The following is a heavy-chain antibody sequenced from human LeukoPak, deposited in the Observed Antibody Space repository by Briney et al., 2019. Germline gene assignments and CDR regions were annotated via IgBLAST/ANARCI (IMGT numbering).Heavy chain of an antibody. J-gene: IGHJ3*02. CDR2: IHYTGTT. CDR1: GGSINSHY. Sequence: SETLSLTCIVSGGSINSHYWSWIRQPPGKGLEWIGDIHYTGTTKYNPSVKSRVTISIDTSKNQFSLELSSLTATDTAVYFCATNRVGTYDRPFDIWGQGTMVTVSS. V-gene: IGHV4-59*08. CDR3: ATNRVGTYDRPFDI. D-gene: IGHD1-26*01.